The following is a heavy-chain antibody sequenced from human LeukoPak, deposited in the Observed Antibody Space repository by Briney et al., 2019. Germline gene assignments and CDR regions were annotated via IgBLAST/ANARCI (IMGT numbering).Heavy chain of an antibody. J-gene: IGHJ3*02. CDR1: GGSISSGGYY. D-gene: IGHD4-17*01. Sequence: SETLSPTCTVSGGSISSGGYYWSWIRQHPGKGLEWIGYIYYSGSTYYNPSLKSRVTISVDTSKNQFSLKLSSVTAADTAVYYCARVGDYGDYWAFDIWGQGTMVTVSS. CDR3: ARVGDYGDYWAFDI. V-gene: IGHV4-31*03. CDR2: IYYSGST.